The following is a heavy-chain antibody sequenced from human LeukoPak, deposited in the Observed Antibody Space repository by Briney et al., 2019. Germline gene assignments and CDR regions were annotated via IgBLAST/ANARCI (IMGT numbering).Heavy chain of an antibody. CDR3: AREGIAVAGNWFDP. CDR1: GFTFSSYE. J-gene: IGHJ5*02. D-gene: IGHD6-19*01. V-gene: IGHV3-48*03. CDR2: ISSSGSTI. Sequence: GGSLRLSCAASGFTFSSYEMNWVRQAPGKGLEWVSYISSSGSTIYYADSVKGRFTISRDNAKNSLYLQMNSLRAEDTAVYYCAREGIAVAGNWFDPWGQGTLVTVSP.